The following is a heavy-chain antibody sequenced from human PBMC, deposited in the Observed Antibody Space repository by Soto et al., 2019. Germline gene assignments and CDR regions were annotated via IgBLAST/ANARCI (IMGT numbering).Heavy chain of an antibody. Sequence: EVSLLESGGGFKQPGESLRLSCATSGFTFISYGISWVRQAPGKGLEWVAVISSGAGNTYVADSVKGRFTISRDTSRDTVFLQINSLTDDDTAIYYCTRSRPYSGFDYWGQGSLVTVSS. J-gene: IGHJ4*02. V-gene: IGHV3-23*01. CDR1: GFTFISYG. CDR3: TRSRPYSGFDY. CDR2: ISSGAGNT. D-gene: IGHD2-15*01.